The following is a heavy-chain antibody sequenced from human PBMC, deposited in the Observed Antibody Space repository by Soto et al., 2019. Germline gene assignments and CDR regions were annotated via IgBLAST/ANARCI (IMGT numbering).Heavy chain of an antibody. Sequence: QVQLQESGPGLVKPSQTLSLTCTVSGGSISSGGYYWSWIRQHPGKGLEWIGYIYYSGSTYYNPSLKSRVTISVDTSKNQFSLKLSSATAADTAVYYCAREGGGGPMVRGVITKQNNWFDPWGQGTLVTVSS. J-gene: IGHJ5*02. D-gene: IGHD3-10*01. CDR2: IYYSGST. V-gene: IGHV4-31*03. CDR1: GGSISSGGYY. CDR3: AREGGGGPMVRGVITKQNNWFDP.